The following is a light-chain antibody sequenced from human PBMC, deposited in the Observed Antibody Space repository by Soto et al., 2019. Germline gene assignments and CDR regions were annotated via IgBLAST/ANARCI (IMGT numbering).Light chain of an antibody. CDR1: SSDVGNYNY. Sequence: QSALTQPASVSGSPGQSITISCTGTSSDVGNYNYVSWFQQQPGKAPQLMIYHVTNRPSGVSNRFSGSKSGYTASLTISGLQTEDEADYYCCSFTSTNTWVFGGGTKVTVL. J-gene: IGLJ3*02. V-gene: IGLV2-14*03. CDR3: CSFTSTNTWV. CDR2: HVT.